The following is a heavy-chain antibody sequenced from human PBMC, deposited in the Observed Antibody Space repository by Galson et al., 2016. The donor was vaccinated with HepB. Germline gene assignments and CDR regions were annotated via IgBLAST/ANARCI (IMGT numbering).Heavy chain of an antibody. Sequence: SLRLSCAASGFSFRNYEMNWVRQAPGKGLEWVSYISSSGGNTYYADSVKGRLTISRDNAKNSLYLQMSSLRAEDTAVYYCARPDSSVYAFDIWGQGTMVIVSS. J-gene: IGHJ3*02. D-gene: IGHD3-22*01. V-gene: IGHV3-48*03. CDR2: ISSSGGNT. CDR3: ARPDSSVYAFDI. CDR1: GFSFRNYE.